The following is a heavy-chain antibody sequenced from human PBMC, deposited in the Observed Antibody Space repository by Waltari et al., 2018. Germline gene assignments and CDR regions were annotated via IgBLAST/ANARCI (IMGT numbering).Heavy chain of an antibody. Sequence: EVQLVQSGAEVKKPGESLKISCKGSGYSFTSYWIGWVRQMPGKGLERVGVTEPGDMETRESPSVQGQVTLSADKSNSTAYLEWSSLKASDTAMYYCARFYSGYELYNWFDPWGQGTLVTVSS. D-gene: IGHD5-12*01. CDR2: TEPGDMET. CDR1: GYSFTSYW. J-gene: IGHJ5*02. V-gene: IGHV5-51*01. CDR3: ARFYSGYELYNWFDP.